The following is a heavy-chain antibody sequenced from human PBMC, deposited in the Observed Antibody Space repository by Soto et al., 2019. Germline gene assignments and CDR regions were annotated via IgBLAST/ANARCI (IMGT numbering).Heavy chain of an antibody. J-gene: IGHJ4*02. D-gene: IGHD3-22*01. CDR2: ISAYNGNT. Sequence: VPLVQSGAEVKKPGASVKVSCKASGYTFTSYGISWVRQAPGQGLEWMGWISAYNGNTNYAQKLQGRVTMTTDTSTSTAYMELRSLRSDDTAVYYCARARQYYDSSGYRGVVDYWGQGTLVTVSS. CDR3: ARARQYYDSSGYRGVVDY. V-gene: IGHV1-18*01. CDR1: GYTFTSYG.